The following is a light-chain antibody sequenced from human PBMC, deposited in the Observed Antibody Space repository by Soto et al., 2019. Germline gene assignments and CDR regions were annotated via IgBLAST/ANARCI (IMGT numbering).Light chain of an antibody. CDR3: RSYTGSSTVV. CDR2: DVS. Sequence: QSALTQPASVSGSPGQSITISCTGTSSDVGGYNYVSWYQQHPGKAPKLMIYDVSNRPSGVSDRFSGSKSGNTASLTISGLQAEDEADYYCRSYTGSSTVVFGRGTKLTVL. CDR1: SSDVGGYNY. J-gene: IGLJ2*01. V-gene: IGLV2-14*01.